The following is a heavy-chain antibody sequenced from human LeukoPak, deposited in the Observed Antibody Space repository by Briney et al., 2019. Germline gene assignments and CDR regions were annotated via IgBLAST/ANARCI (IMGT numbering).Heavy chain of an antibody. CDR1: GFTFSGSA. D-gene: IGHD4-23*01. CDR3: TADYGGNSDHYGMDV. CDR2: IRSKANSYAT. V-gene: IGHV3-73*01. Sequence: GGSLRLSWAASGFTFSGSAMHWVRQASGKGLEWVGRIRSKANSYATAYAASVKGRFTISRDDSKNTAYLQMNSLKTEDTAVYYCTADYGGNSDHYGMDVWGQGTTVTVSS. J-gene: IGHJ6*02.